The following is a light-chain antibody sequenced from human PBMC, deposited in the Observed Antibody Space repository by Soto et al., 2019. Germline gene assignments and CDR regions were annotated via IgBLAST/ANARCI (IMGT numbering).Light chain of an antibody. V-gene: IGKV3-20*01. J-gene: IGKJ1*01. CDR2: GAS. CDR3: QQYGSSPWT. Sequence: EIVLTQSPGTLSLSPGERATLSCRASQSVSSSYLAWYQQKPGLAPRPLIYGASSRAIGIPDRFSGSGSGTDFTLTISRLEPEDFAVYYCQQYGSSPWTFGQGTKVDI. CDR1: QSVSSSY.